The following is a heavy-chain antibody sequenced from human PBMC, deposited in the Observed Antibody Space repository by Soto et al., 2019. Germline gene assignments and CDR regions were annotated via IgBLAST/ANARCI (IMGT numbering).Heavy chain of an antibody. D-gene: IGHD2-21*02. Sequence: SGPTLVNPTETLTLTCTVSGFSLSNARMGVSWIRQPPGKALEWLAHIFSNDEKSYSTSLKSRLTISKDTSKSQVVLTMTNMDPVDTATYYCARILPLSYCGGDCYSGGYYYYYGMDVWGQGTTVTVSS. CDR1: GFSLSNARMG. CDR2: IFSNDEK. J-gene: IGHJ6*02. CDR3: ARILPLSYCGGDCYSGGYYYYYGMDV. V-gene: IGHV2-26*01.